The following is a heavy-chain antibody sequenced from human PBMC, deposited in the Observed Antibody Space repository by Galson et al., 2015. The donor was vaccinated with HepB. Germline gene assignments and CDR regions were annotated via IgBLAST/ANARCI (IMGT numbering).Heavy chain of an antibody. J-gene: IGHJ6*01. V-gene: IGHV6-1*01. CDR1: GDSVSSNSAT. D-gene: IGHD5-18*01. Sequence: CAISGDSVSSNSATWNWIRQSPSRGLEWLGRTYYRSKWYNDYAVSVKSRMSISPDTSKNQFSLQLNSVTPEDTAVYYCARDLGVRLAMVILYYAGMVVWGQGSTVSVSS. CDR3: ARDLGVRLAMVILYYAGMVV. CDR2: TYYRSKWYN.